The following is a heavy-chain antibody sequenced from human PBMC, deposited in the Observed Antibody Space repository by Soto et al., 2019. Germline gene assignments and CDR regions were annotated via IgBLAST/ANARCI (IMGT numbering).Heavy chain of an antibody. Sequence: GGVRRHPCGGSGVTLSSYAISWGRQAPGKGLEWVSAISGSGGSTYYADSVKGRFTISRDNSKNTLYLQMNSLRAEDTAVYYCASPSWLDAFDIWGQGTIVTGSS. CDR2: ISGSGGST. CDR1: GVTLSSYA. J-gene: IGHJ3*02. CDR3: ASPSWLDAFDI. V-gene: IGHV3-23*01. D-gene: IGHD6-13*01.